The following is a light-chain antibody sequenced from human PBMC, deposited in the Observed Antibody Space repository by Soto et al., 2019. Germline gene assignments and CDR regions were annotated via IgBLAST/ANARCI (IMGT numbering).Light chain of an antibody. J-gene: IGKJ5*01. V-gene: IGKV1-5*03. Sequence: DIQMTQSPSTLSGSVGDRVTITCRASQTISSWLAWYQQKPGKAPKLLIYKASTLKSGVPSRFSGSGSGTEFTLTISSLQPEDIATYYCQQYDNLPPFTFGQGTRLEI. CDR1: QTISSW. CDR2: KAS. CDR3: QQYDNLPPFT.